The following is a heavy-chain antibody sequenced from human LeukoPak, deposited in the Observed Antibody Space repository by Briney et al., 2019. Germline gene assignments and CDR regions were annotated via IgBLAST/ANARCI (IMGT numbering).Heavy chain of an antibody. V-gene: IGHV3-30*18. Sequence: GGALRLSCAASRFTFSTYGMYCVRQAPGKGREWAAVISDDGSNKYYADSVKGRFTISRDNSKNTLYLQMTSLRPEDTAVYYCAKDLSPLVWFVSGSDAFDIWGQGTMVTVSS. CDR1: RFTFSTYG. CDR2: ISDDGSNK. J-gene: IGHJ3*02. D-gene: IGHD3-10*01. CDR3: AKDLSPLVWFVSGSDAFDI.